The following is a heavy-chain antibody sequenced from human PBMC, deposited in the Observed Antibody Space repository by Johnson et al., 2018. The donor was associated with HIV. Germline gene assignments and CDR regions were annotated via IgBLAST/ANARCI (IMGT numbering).Heavy chain of an antibody. CDR1: RLSVSKNY. J-gene: IGHJ3*01. D-gene: IGHD5-18*01. V-gene: IGHV3-66*02. Sequence: VQLVESGGGLVQPGGSLRLSCAASRLSVSKNYMCWVRQAPGKGLEWVSLIYSGDNTKYADSVKGRFTISSDNSKNTLFLQMNSLRPEDTAVYFCARVSLAYSYGYDALDFWGQGTMVTVSS. CDR3: ARVSLAYSYGYDALDF. CDR2: IYSGDNT.